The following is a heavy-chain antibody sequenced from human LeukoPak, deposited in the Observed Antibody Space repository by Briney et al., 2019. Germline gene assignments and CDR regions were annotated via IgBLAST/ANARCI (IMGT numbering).Heavy chain of an antibody. V-gene: IGHV4-4*07. J-gene: IGHJ4*01. Sequence: PCETLPLTCTVSGGSISSYYWSWIRQPAGKGLEWIGRIYTSGSTNYNPSLKSRVTMSVDTSKNQFSLKLSSVTAADTAVYYCARKSVAGPHNYFDCWGHGTLVSVSS. D-gene: IGHD6-19*01. CDR2: IYTSGST. CDR3: ARKSVAGPHNYFDC. CDR1: GGSISSYY.